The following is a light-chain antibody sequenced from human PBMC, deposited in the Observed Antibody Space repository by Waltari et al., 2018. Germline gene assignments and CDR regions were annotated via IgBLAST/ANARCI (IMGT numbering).Light chain of an antibody. J-gene: IGLJ1*01. Sequence: QSALTQPASVSGSPGQSITISCTGTSSAVGGYNYVSWHQQHPGKAPKLMSSVVSKRPAGVSNRFSGYKSGNTASLTIAGLQAEDEADYYCSSYTSSSSYVFGTGTKVTVL. CDR3: SSYTSSSSYV. CDR1: SSAVGGYNY. CDR2: VVS. V-gene: IGLV2-14*01.